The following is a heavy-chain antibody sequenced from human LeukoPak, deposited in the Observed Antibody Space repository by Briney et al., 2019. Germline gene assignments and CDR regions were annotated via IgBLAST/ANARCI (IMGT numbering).Heavy chain of an antibody. Sequence: GESLNVSCKVSGYSCTSYAVGWVRQMPGQGPEWMGIIYPGDSDTRYSPSFQGQVTISADKSISTAYLQWISLKASDTAMYYCARGGSTSYYYHGMDVWSRGTTVTVSS. CDR2: IYPGDSDT. CDR3: ARGGSTSYYYHGMDV. V-gene: IGHV5-51*01. D-gene: IGHD6-13*01. J-gene: IGHJ6*02. CDR1: GYSCTSYA.